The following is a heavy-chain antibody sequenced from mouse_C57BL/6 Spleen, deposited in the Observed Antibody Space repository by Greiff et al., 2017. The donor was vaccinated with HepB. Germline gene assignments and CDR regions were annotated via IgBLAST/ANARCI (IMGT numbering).Heavy chain of an antibody. V-gene: IGHV14-4*01. CDR1: GFNIKDDY. CDR2: LDPENGDT. CDR3: TSDGYPGAMDY. D-gene: IGHD2-3*01. J-gene: IGHJ4*01. Sequence: VQLQQSGAELVRPGASVKLSCTASGFNIKDDYMHWVKQRPEQGLEWIGWLDPENGDTEYASKFQGKATITADTSSNTAYLQLSSLTSEDTAVYYCTSDGYPGAMDYWGQGTSVTVSS.